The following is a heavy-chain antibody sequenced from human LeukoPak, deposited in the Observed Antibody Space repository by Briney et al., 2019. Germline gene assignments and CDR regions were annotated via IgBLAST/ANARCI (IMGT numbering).Heavy chain of an antibody. Sequence: SETLSPTCTVSGGSISSSSYYWGWIRQPPGKGLEWIGRIYTSGSTNYNPSLKSRVTMSVDTSKNQFSLKLSSVTAADTAVYYCARSGIVVVPAAENWFDPWGQGTLVTVSS. CDR2: IYTSGST. D-gene: IGHD2-2*01. CDR1: GGSISSSSYY. J-gene: IGHJ5*02. CDR3: ARSGIVVVPAAENWFDP. V-gene: IGHV4-39*07.